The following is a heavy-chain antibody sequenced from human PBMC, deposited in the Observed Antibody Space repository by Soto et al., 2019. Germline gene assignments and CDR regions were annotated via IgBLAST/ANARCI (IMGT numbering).Heavy chain of an antibody. CDR1: GFTFSSYW. J-gene: IGHJ6*02. V-gene: IGHV3-74*01. Sequence: GSLRLSCAASGFTFSSYWMHWVRQAPGKGLVWVSRINSDGSSTSYADSVKGRFTISRDNAKNTLYLQMNSLRAEDTAVYYCARDGYSGYDYRYYYYYGMDVWGQGTTVTVSS. D-gene: IGHD5-12*01. CDR2: INSDGSST. CDR3: ARDGYSGYDYRYYYYYGMDV.